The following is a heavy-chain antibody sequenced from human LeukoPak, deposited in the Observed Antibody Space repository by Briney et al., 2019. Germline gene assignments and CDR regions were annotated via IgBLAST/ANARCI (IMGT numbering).Heavy chain of an antibody. CDR1: GGSISSGSYY. CDR3: ARLGIHNIAVDI. CDR2: IYTSGST. J-gene: IGHJ3*02. D-gene: IGHD6-13*01. V-gene: IGHV4-61*02. Sequence: SETLSLTCTVSGGSISSGSYYWSWIRQPAGKGLEWIGRIYTSGSTNYNPSLKSRVTISVDTSKNQFSLKLSSVTAADTAVYYCARLGIHNIAVDIWGQGTMVTVSS.